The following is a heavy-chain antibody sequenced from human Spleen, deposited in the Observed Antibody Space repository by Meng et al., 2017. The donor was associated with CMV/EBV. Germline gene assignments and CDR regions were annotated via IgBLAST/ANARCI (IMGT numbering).Heavy chain of an antibody. V-gene: IGHV3-74*01. CDR3: ARGRVYSSGWFYFDY. J-gene: IGHJ4*02. CDR2: INSDGSST. CDR1: GFTFSSYG. D-gene: IGHD6-19*01. Sequence: GGSLRLSCAASGFTFSSYGMHWVRQAPGKGLVWVARINSDGSSTYADSVKGRFTISRDNAKNTLYVQMNSLTAEDTAVYYCARGRVYSSGWFYFDYWGQGTLVTV.